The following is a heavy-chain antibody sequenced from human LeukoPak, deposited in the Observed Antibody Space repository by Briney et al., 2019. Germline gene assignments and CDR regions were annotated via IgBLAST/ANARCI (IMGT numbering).Heavy chain of an antibody. J-gene: IGHJ4*02. Sequence: GGSLRLSCASSGFTFRSYSMHWVRQAPGKGLEYVSAISRNGGDTYYTHSVEGRFTISRDDSRSIAYLQMNSLKTEDTAVYYCTRVGQWLPRYYFDYWGQGTLVTVSS. CDR1: GFTFRSYS. V-gene: IGHV3-64*01. CDR2: ISRNGGDT. D-gene: IGHD6-19*01. CDR3: TRVGQWLPRYYFDY.